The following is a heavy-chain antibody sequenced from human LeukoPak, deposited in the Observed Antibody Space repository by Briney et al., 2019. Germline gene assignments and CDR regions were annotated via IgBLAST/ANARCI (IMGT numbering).Heavy chain of an antibody. CDR2: IYYSGSS. D-gene: IGHD5-18*01. CDR1: GGSISNYY. V-gene: IGHV4-59*12. Sequence: SETLSLTCTVSGGSISNYYWSWIRQPPGKGLEWIGYIYYSGSSNYNPSLKSRVTILVDTSKNQFSLKVSSVTAADTAVYYCARVGYSYGAPDYWGQGTLVTVSS. CDR3: ARVGYSYGAPDY. J-gene: IGHJ4*02.